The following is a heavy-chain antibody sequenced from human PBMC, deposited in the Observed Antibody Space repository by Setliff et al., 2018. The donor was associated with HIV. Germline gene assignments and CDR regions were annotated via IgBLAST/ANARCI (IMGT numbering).Heavy chain of an antibody. J-gene: IGHJ4*02. V-gene: IGHV1-46*01. CDR3: AREYDVLLWIGSQYGRGNLDS. CDR1: GYILTSHY. CDR2: INPSVGST. D-gene: IGHD3-10*01. Sequence: KVSCKASGYILTSHYMHWVRQAPGQGLEWMGIINPSVGSTSYAQKFQGRVTMTRDTSTSTVYMELSSLRSEDTAVYYCAREYDVLLWIGSQYGRGNLDSWGQGTPVTVSS.